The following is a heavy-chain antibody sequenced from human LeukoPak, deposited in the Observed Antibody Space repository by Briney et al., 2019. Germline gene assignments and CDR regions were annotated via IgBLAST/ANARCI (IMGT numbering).Heavy chain of an antibody. D-gene: IGHD3-10*01. CDR2: INPNSGGT. J-gene: IGHJ4*02. Sequence: ASVKVSCKASGYTFTGYYMHWVRQAPGQGLEWMGWINPNSGGTNYAQKFQGRVTMTRDTSISTAYMELSRLRSDDTAVYYCASPALSGYGSTVPFDYWGQGTLVTVSS. V-gene: IGHV1-2*02. CDR3: ASPALSGYGSTVPFDY. CDR1: GYTFTGYY.